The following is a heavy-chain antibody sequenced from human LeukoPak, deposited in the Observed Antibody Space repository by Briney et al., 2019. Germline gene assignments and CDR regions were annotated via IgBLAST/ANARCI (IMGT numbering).Heavy chain of an antibody. D-gene: IGHD6-19*01. V-gene: IGHV3-7*01. CDR2: IKQDGSEK. CDR3: ATWQWLVMVLGY. CDR1: GFTFSSYW. Sequence: GGSLRLSCAASGFTFSSYWMSWVRQAPGKGLEWVANIKQDGSEKYYVDSVKGRFTISRDNAKNSLYLQMNSLRAEETAVYYCATWQWLVMVLGYWGQGTLVTVSS. J-gene: IGHJ4*02.